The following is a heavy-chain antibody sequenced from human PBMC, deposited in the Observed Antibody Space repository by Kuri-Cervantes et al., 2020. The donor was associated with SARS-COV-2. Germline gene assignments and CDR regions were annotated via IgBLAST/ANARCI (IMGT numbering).Heavy chain of an antibody. Sequence: GESLKISCAASGFTFSGHWIHWVRQAPGKGLEWVSSISSSSSYIYYADSVKGRFTISRDNAKNSLYLQMNSLRAEDTAVYYCARERVLYSSSWYGMDVWGQGTTVTVSS. CDR2: ISSSSSYI. CDR1: GFTFSGHW. J-gene: IGHJ6*02. D-gene: IGHD6-13*01. V-gene: IGHV3-21*01. CDR3: ARERVLYSSSWYGMDV.